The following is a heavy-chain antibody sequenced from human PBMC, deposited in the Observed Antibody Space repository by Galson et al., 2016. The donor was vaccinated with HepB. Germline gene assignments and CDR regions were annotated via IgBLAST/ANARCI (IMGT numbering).Heavy chain of an antibody. Sequence: SLRLSCAASGFIFSNSVMSWVRQAPGKGLEWVSVTSTLVDSTYYADSVKGRFTISKDNSKNTLYLQMNSLRAEDTALYYCAKAGFCSSTSCYFDSWGQGTLVTVSS. V-gene: IGHV3-23*01. D-gene: IGHD2-2*01. CDR1: GFIFSNSV. CDR3: AKAGFCSSTSCYFDS. J-gene: IGHJ4*02. CDR2: TSTLVDST.